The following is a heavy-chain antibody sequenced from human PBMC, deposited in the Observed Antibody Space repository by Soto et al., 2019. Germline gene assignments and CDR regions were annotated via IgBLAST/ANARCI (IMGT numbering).Heavy chain of an antibody. CDR1: GYTFTSYG. CDR3: ARAYDLDYYYGMDV. D-gene: IGHD3-16*01. V-gene: IGHV1-69*13. CDR2: IIPIFGTA. J-gene: IGHJ6*02. Sequence: ASVKVSCKASGYTFTSYGISWVRQAPGQGLEWMGGIIPIFGTANYAQKFQGRVTITADESTSTAYMELSSLRSEDTAVYYCARAYDLDYYYGMDVWGQGTKVTVSS.